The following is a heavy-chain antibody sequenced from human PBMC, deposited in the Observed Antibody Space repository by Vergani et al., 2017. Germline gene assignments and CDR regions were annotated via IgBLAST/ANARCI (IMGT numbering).Heavy chain of an antibody. D-gene: IGHD5-18*01. V-gene: IGHV4-34*01. J-gene: IGHJ6*03. CDR3: ARARYSYGPYYYYYMDV. Sequence: QVQLQQWGAGLLKPSETLSLTCAVYGGSFSGYYWSWIRQPPGKGLAWIGEINHSGSTNYNPSLKSRVTISVDTSKNQFSLKLSSVTAADTAVYSCARARYSYGPYYYYYMDVWGKGTTVTVSS. CDR1: GGSFSGYY. CDR2: INHSGST.